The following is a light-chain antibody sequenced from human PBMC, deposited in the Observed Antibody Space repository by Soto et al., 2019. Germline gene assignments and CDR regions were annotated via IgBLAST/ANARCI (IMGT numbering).Light chain of an antibody. CDR3: QQYGTSPWT. Sequence: EIVLTQSPGTLSLSPGERATLSCTASQRVSNNYVAWYQQIPGQPPRVLIKGASTGVLGIPDRFSGSGSGTYLSLARARLEPEDFAVSYCQQYGTSPWTFDQGIKVEL. CDR1: QRVSNNY. J-gene: IGKJ1*01. V-gene: IGKV3-20*01. CDR2: GAS.